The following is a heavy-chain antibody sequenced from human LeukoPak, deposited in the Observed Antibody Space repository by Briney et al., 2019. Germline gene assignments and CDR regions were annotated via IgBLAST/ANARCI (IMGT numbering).Heavy chain of an antibody. D-gene: IGHD6-13*01. Sequence: PGGSLRLSCAASGFTFSSFGMNWVRQAPGKGLEWVAVISYDGSNKDYADSVKGRFTISRDNSKNTLYLQMNSLRAEDTAVYYCAKDQSYSSSWYDAFDIWGQGTMVTVSS. J-gene: IGHJ3*02. CDR3: AKDQSYSSSWYDAFDI. CDR1: GFTFSSFG. V-gene: IGHV3-30*18. CDR2: ISYDGSNK.